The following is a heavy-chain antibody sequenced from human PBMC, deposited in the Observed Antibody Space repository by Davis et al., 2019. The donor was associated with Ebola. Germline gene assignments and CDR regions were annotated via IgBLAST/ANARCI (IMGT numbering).Heavy chain of an antibody. V-gene: IGHV4-59*01. Sequence: PSETLSLTCTVSSGSISSYYWSWIRQPPGKGLEWIGYIYYSGSTNYNPSLKSRVTISVDTSKNQFSLKLSSVTAADTAVYYCARVYYYYGMDVWGQGTTVTVSS. CDR3: ARVYYYYGMDV. J-gene: IGHJ6*02. CDR2: IYYSGST. CDR1: SGSISSYY.